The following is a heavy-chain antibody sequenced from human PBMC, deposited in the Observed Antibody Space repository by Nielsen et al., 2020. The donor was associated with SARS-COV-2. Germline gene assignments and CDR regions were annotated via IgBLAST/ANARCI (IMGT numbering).Heavy chain of an antibody. D-gene: IGHD5-18*01. V-gene: IGHV1-8*01. CDR2: MNPNSGNT. CDR3: ARGKLTATVFNYYYGMDV. Sequence: VKVSCKASGYTFTSYDINWVRQATGQGLEWMGWMNPNSGNTGYAQKFQGRVTMTRNTSISTAYMELSSLRSEDTAVYYCARGKLTATVFNYYYGMDVWGQGTTVTVSS. J-gene: IGHJ6*02. CDR1: GYTFTSYD.